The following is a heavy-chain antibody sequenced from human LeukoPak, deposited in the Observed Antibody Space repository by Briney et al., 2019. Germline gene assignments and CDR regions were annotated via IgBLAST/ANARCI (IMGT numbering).Heavy chain of an antibody. CDR2: ISGSGGST. J-gene: IGHJ5*02. D-gene: IGHD6-19*01. CDR3: AKEGTESSSGWYILLDWFDP. CDR1: GFTFSSYG. Sequence: GGSLRLSCAASGFTFSSYGMSWVRQAPGKGLEWVSAISGSGGSTYYADSVKGRFTISRDNSKNTLYLQMNSLRAEDTAVYYCAKEGTESSSGWYILLDWFDPWGQGTLVTVSS. V-gene: IGHV3-23*01.